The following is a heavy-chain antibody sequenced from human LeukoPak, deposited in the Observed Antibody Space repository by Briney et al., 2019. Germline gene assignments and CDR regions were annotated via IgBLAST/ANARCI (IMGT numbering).Heavy chain of an antibody. CDR2: ISSSSSYI. CDR1: GFTFSSYS. D-gene: IGHD6-19*01. CDR3: ARDKLYSSGWPDAFDI. J-gene: IGHJ3*02. V-gene: IGHV3-21*01. Sequence: GGSLRLSCAASGFTFSSYSMNWVRQAPGKGLEWVSSISSSSSYIYYADSVKGRFTISRDNAKNSLYLQMNSLRAEDTAVYYWARDKLYSSGWPDAFDIWGQGTMVTVSS.